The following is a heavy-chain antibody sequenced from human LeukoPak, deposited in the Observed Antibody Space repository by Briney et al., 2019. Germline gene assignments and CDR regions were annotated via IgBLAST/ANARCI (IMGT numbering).Heavy chain of an antibody. CDR2: ILFDGTYE. CDR3: ARIGTPGGAYSWLDP. J-gene: IGHJ5*02. D-gene: IGHD1-1*01. CDR1: GFTFSSYG. V-gene: IGHV3-33*05. Sequence: GGSLRLSCTASGFTFSSYGMHWVRQAPGKGLEWVAVILFDGTYENYADSVKGRFTISRDNSQNTVYLQMNSLRAEDTAVYYCARIGTPGGAYSWLDPWGQGTLVTVSS.